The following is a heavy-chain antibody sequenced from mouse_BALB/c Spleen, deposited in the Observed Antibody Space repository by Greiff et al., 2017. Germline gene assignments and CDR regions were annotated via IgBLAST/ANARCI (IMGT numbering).Heavy chain of an antibody. CDR2: IDPANGNT. D-gene: IGHD1-1*01. Sequence: EVQLQQSGAELVKPGASVKLSCTASGFNIKDTYMHWVKQRPEQGLEWIGRIDPANGNTKYDPKFQGKATITADTSSNTAYLQLSSLTSEDTAVYYCARWRTTVVATGAMDYWGQGTSVTVSS. CDR3: ARWRTTVVATGAMDY. J-gene: IGHJ4*01. V-gene: IGHV14-3*02. CDR1: GFNIKDTY.